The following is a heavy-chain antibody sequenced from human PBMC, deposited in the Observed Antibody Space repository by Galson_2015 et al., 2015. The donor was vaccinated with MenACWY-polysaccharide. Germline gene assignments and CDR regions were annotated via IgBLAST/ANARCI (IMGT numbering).Heavy chain of an antibody. V-gene: IGHV4-59*01. Sequence: ETLSLTCTVSGGSISSYYWNWIRQPPGKGLEWVGYINYNGSTNHDPSLKSRVTMSVDTSKNQFSLNLTSVTDADTAVYYCARAIAVAGQRRDFDLWGRGSLVTVSS. J-gene: IGHJ2*01. CDR1: GGSISSYY. CDR3: ARAIAVAGQRRDFDL. D-gene: IGHD6-19*01. CDR2: INYNGST.